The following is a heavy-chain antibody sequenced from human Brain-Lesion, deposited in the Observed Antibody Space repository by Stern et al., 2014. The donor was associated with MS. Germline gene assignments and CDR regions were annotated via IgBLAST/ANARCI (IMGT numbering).Heavy chain of an antibody. J-gene: IGHJ4*02. Sequence: MQLVESGPGLVKPSQTLSLTCTVSGGAVSSGDRYWSWLRQHPEKGLEWIGYISSSGNTSYNPSLESRVTISMDRSKNQFSLKLRSVTAADTAVYYCARVTEFLRFFYPDYWGQGIRVTVSS. CDR1: GGAVSSGDRY. CDR2: ISSSGNT. D-gene: IGHD3-3*01. CDR3: ARVTEFLRFFYPDY. V-gene: IGHV4-31*03.